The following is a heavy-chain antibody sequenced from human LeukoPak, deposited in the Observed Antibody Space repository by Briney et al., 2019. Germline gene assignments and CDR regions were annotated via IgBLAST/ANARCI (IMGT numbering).Heavy chain of an antibody. V-gene: IGHV4-34*01. J-gene: IGHJ4*02. CDR2: INHSGSD. D-gene: IGHD3-10*01. CDR3: ARARRGGQSRPFDY. Sequence: SETLSLTCAVYGVSFSGYYWSWLRQPPGKGLEWIGEINHSGSDNYNPSLKSRVTISVDTSKNQFSLRLSSVTAADTAVYYCARARRGGQSRPFDYWGQGTLVTVSS. CDR1: GVSFSGYY.